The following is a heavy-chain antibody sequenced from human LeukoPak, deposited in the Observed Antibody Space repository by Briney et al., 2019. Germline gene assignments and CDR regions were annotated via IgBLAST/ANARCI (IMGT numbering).Heavy chain of an antibody. Sequence: GGSLRLSCAASGFTVSSNYMSWVRQAPGKGLEWVAVISYDGSNKYYADSVKGRFTISRDNSKNTLYLQMNSLRAEDTAVYYCAREWGLADWGQGTLVTVSS. V-gene: IGHV3-30-3*01. CDR1: GFTVSSNY. CDR3: AREWGLAD. J-gene: IGHJ4*02. D-gene: IGHD3-16*01. CDR2: ISYDGSNK.